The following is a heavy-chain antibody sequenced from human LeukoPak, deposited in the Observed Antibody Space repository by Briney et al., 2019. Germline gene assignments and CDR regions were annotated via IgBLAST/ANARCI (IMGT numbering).Heavy chain of an antibody. J-gene: IGHJ6*02. CDR1: GFTFDDYA. D-gene: IGHD6-19*01. CDR2: ISWDSRNI. V-gene: IGHV3-9*01. Sequence: TGGSLRLSCAASGFTFDDYAMFWVRQAPGKGLEWVSGISWDSRNIGYAASVKGRFTTSRDNGKNSLYLQMNSLRPDDTALYYCARGNRDTSGFYFYYGTDVWGPGSTVTASS. CDR3: ARGNRDTSGFYFYYGTDV.